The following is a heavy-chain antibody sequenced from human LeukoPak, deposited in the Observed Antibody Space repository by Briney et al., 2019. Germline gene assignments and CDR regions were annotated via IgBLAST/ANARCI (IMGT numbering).Heavy chain of an antibody. CDR3: ARAYTSSCRWFGP. J-gene: IGHJ5*02. Sequence: PSETLSLTCTVSGGSISSGGYYWSWIRQHPGKGLEWIGYIYYSGSTYYNPSLKSRVTISVDTSKNQFSLKLSSVTAADTAFYYCARAYTSSCRWFGPWGQGTLVTVSS. V-gene: IGHV4-31*03. CDR1: GGSISSGGYY. D-gene: IGHD6-13*01. CDR2: IYYSGST.